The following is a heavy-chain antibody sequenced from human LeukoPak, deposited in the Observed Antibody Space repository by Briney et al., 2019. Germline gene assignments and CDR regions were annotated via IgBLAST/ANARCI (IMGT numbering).Heavy chain of an antibody. CDR2: IYHSGST. CDR1: GGSISSGGYS. CDR3: ARVKGTYYYGMDV. J-gene: IGHJ6*02. D-gene: IGHD1-1*01. V-gene: IGHV4-30-2*01. Sequence: SQTLSLTCAVSGGSISSGGYSWSWIRQPPGKGLEWIGYIYHSGSTYYNPSLKSRVTISVDRSKNQFSLKLSSVTAADTAVYYCARVKGTYYYGMDVWGQGTTVTVSS.